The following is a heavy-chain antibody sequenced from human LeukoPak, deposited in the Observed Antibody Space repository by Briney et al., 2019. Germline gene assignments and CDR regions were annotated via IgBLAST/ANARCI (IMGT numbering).Heavy chain of an antibody. V-gene: IGHV3-23*01. Sequence: GGSLRLSCVASGFTFSRYGMNWVRQAPGKGLEWVAGFISSGGHIYYADFVRGRLSISRDNSKNTLNLQRNSLRAEDTAVYYWAIDDYNWNVDAFRIWGQGTMVTVSS. CDR2: FISSGGHI. CDR3: AIDDYNWNVDAFRI. D-gene: IGHD1-20*01. J-gene: IGHJ3*02. CDR1: GFTFSRYG.